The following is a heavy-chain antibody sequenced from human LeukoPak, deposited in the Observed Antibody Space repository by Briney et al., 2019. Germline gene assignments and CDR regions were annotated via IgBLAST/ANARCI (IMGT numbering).Heavy chain of an antibody. J-gene: IGHJ4*02. V-gene: IGHV3-30*04. CDR1: GFTFSSYA. D-gene: IGHD2-2*01. CDR3: ARGEIIRIYCSSTSCYEKIFDY. CDR2: ISYDGSNK. Sequence: QPGRSLRLSCAASGFTFSSYAMHWIRQAPGKGLEWVAVISYDGSNKYYADSVKGRFTISRDNSKNTLYLQMNSLRAEDTAVYYCARGEIIRIYCSSTSCYEKIFDYWGQGTLVTVSS.